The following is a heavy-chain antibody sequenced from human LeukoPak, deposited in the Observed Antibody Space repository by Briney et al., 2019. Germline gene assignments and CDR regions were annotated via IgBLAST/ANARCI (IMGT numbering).Heavy chain of an antibody. CDR3: AKGRCSGGSCYGRGFDY. CDR1: RFTFSSYW. CDR2: VSTDGSST. D-gene: IGHD2-15*01. J-gene: IGHJ4*02. Sequence: GGSLRLSCAVSRFTFSSYWTHWVRQAPGKGLVWVSRVSTDGSSTSYADSVKGRFTISTDNSTSTLYLQMNSLRVEDTAVYYCAKGRCSGGSCYGRGFDYWGQGTLVTVSS. V-gene: IGHV3-74*01.